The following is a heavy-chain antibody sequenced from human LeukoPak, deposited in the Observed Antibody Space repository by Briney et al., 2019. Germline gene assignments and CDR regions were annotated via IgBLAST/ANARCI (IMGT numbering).Heavy chain of an antibody. CDR2: IYTSGST. CDR1: GASINRGSDH. V-gene: IGHV4-61*02. Sequence: PSETLSLTCTVSGASINRGSDHCSWIRQPAGKGLEWIGRIYTSGSTNYNPSLKSRVSISVDMSKNQFSLKLSSVTAGDTAVYWRAIDKCGFLYFGVYDPWGQGTLVTVSS. CDR3: AIDKCGFLYFGVYDP. J-gene: IGHJ5*02. D-gene: IGHD3-10*01.